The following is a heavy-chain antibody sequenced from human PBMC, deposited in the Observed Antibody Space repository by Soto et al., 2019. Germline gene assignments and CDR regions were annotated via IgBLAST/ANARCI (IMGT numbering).Heavy chain of an antibody. J-gene: IGHJ4*02. V-gene: IGHV4-4*02. CDR1: GGSISSSNW. D-gene: IGHD3-22*01. CDR3: AITYYYDSSGYYRVYYFDY. Sequence: SETLSLTCAVSGGSISSSNWWSWVRQPPGKGLEWIGEIYHSGSTNYNPSLKSRVTISVDKSKNQFSLKLSSVTAADTAVYYCAITYYYDSSGYYRVYYFDYWGQGTLVTVS. CDR2: IYHSGST.